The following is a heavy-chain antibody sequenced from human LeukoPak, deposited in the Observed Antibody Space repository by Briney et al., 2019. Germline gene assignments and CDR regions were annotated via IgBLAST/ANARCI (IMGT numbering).Heavy chain of an antibody. V-gene: IGHV1-69*01. J-gene: IGHJ4*02. Sequence: ASVKVSCKASGGTLSSYAISWVRQAPGQGLEWMGGIIPIFGTANYAQKFQGRVTITADESTSTAYMELSSLRSEDTAVYYCARDPYYGSGSYFDYWGQGTLVTVSS. CDR3: ARDPYYGSGSYFDY. D-gene: IGHD3-10*01. CDR1: GGTLSSYA. CDR2: IIPIFGTA.